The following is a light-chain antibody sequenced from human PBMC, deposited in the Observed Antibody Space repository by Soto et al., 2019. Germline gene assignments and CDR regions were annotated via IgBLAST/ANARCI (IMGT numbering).Light chain of an antibody. Sequence: DIVMTQSPDSLAVSLGERATINCKSSQSILFSSNNKNYLAWYQQKPGKPPKLLIYTASTLQSGVPSRFSGSGSGAEFTLTISSLQPEDFATYYCQHLKTYPQTFGQGTKVDIK. CDR3: QHLKTYPQT. V-gene: IGKV4-1*01. CDR2: TAS. CDR1: QSILFSSNNKNY. J-gene: IGKJ1*01.